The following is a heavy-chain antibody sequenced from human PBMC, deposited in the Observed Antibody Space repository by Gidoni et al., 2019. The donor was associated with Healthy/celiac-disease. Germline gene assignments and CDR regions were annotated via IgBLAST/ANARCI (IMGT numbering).Heavy chain of an antibody. D-gene: IGHD2-21*02. CDR1: GYTFTSYY. V-gene: IGHV1-46*01. CDR3: ARTGGDYALPSHYYDCMDV. Sequence: KASGYTFTSYYMHWVRQAPGQGLEWMGIINPSGGITSYAQKIQGRVTMTRDTSTSTVYMELRSLSSEDTAVYYCARTGGDYALPSHYYDCMDVWGQGTTVTVS. J-gene: IGHJ6*02. CDR2: INPSGGIT.